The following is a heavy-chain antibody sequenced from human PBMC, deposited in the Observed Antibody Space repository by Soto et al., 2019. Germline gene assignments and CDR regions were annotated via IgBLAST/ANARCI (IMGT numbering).Heavy chain of an antibody. CDR1: GFTFSSYA. J-gene: IGHJ4*02. Sequence: GGSLRLSCAASGFTFSSYAMSWVRQAPGKGLEWVSAISGSGGSTYYADSVKGRFTISRDNSKNTPYLQMNSLRAEDTAVYYCAKVVKGGIALAGTVDYWGQGTLVTVSS. CDR3: AKVVKGGIALAGTVDY. CDR2: ISGSGGST. D-gene: IGHD6-19*01. V-gene: IGHV3-23*01.